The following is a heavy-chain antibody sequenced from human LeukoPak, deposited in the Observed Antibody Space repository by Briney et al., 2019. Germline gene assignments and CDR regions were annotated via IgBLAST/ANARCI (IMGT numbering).Heavy chain of an antibody. CDR2: ISGSSIYI. V-gene: IGHV3-21*01. CDR1: GFTFSTYS. Sequence: TGGSLRLSCAASGFTFSTYSMNWVRQAPGKGLEWVSSISGSSIYIYYADSVKGRFTISRDNAKNSLYLQMNSLRAEDTAVYYCARDLPYSDSSGYYYDYWGQGTLVTVSS. D-gene: IGHD3-22*01. CDR3: ARDLPYSDSSGYYYDY. J-gene: IGHJ4*02.